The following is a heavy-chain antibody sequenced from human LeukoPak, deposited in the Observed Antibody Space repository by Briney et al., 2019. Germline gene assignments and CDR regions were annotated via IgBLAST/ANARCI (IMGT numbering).Heavy chain of an antibody. Sequence: GGSLRLSCAASGFTFSSYDMTWVRQTPGKGLEWGALISRSGGTTYYADSVKGRFTISRDNSKNTLYLQMNSPRAEDTAEYYCAKRGGTESFYYYYYMDVWGKGTTVTVSS. J-gene: IGHJ6*03. D-gene: IGHD2-15*01. CDR3: AKRGGTESFYYYYYMDV. CDR1: GFTFSSYD. V-gene: IGHV3-23*01. CDR2: ISRSGGTT.